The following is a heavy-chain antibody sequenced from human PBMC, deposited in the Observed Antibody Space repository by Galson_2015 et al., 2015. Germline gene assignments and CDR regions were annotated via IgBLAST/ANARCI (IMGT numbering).Heavy chain of an antibody. CDR3: ARLGRDQWLVGIDY. Sequence: ETLSLTCTVSGGSISSSTYYWGWIRQPPGKGLEWIGSIYYSGSTYYNPSLKSRVTISVDTSKNQFSLKLSSVTAADTAVYYCARLGRDQWLVGIDYWGQGTLVTVSS. CDR1: GGSISSSTYY. V-gene: IGHV4-39*01. CDR2: IYYSGST. J-gene: IGHJ4*02. D-gene: IGHD6-19*01.